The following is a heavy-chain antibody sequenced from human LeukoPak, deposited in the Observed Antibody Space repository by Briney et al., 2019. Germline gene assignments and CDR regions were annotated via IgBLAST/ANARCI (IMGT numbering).Heavy chain of an antibody. CDR2: INPNSGGT. Sequence: GASVKVSCKASGYTFTGYYMHWVRQAPGQGLEWMGWINPNSGGTNYAQKFQGWATMTRDTSISTAYMELSRLRSDDTAVYYCARTVGRYYYGMDVWGQGTTVTVSS. D-gene: IGHD4-11*01. CDR3: ARTVGRYYYGMDV. CDR1: GYTFTGYY. V-gene: IGHV1-2*04. J-gene: IGHJ6*02.